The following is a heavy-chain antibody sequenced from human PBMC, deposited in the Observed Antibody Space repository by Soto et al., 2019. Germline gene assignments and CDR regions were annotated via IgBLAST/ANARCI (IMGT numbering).Heavy chain of an antibody. Sequence: GPSVKVSCKAPGYTFTGYSMYWVRQAPGQGLEWMGWINPNSGGTNYAQKFQGWVTMTRDTSISTAYMELSRLRSDDTAVYYCARDLPVVVAAKTRYYYGMDVWGQGTTVTVSS. CDR3: ARDLPVVVAAKTRYYYGMDV. D-gene: IGHD2-15*01. CDR2: INPNSGGT. CDR1: GYTFTGYS. J-gene: IGHJ6*02. V-gene: IGHV1-2*04.